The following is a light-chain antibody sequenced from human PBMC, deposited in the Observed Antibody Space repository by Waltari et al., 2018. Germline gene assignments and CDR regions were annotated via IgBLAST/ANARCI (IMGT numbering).Light chain of an antibody. J-gene: IGLJ2*01. CDR3: HAAADNNWF. CDR2: KDT. V-gene: IGLV3-27*01. CDR1: VLAEKY. Sequence: YDLAQPFSVSVSPGQTATITCPGDVLAEKYVRWFQQRPGQAPTLILYKDTERPPGSRERVSGASSGSTVTLTIRGALLEDEADYHCHAAADNNWFFGGGTKLTVL.